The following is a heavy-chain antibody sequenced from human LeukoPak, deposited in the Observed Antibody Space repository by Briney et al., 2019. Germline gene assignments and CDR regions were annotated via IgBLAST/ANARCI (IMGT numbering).Heavy chain of an antibody. CDR2: IYYSGST. D-gene: IGHD3-3*01. Sequence: SETLSLTCTVSGGSISSSSYYWGWIRQPPGKGLEWIGSIYYSGSTYYNPSLKSRVTISVDTSKNQFSLKLSSVTAADTAVYYCARGTYYDFWSGYLVDYWGQGALVTVSS. J-gene: IGHJ4*02. CDR1: GGSISSSSYY. V-gene: IGHV4-39*07. CDR3: ARGTYYDFWSGYLVDY.